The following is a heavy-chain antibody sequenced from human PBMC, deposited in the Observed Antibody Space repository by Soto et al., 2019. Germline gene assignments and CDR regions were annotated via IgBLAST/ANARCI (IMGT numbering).Heavy chain of an antibody. J-gene: IGHJ5*02. CDR2: FDHDEAET. CDR1: GYTLNEVA. Sequence: QVQLVQSGAEVKKPGASVKVSCKVSGYTLNEVAMPWVRQAPGKGLEWLGGFDHDEAETIYAQHFQGRVTMTEDTSTDTVYMELSSLRSEDTALYFCTTYHGDYNFDHWGQGTLVTVSS. D-gene: IGHD4-17*01. V-gene: IGHV1-24*01. CDR3: TTYHGDYNFDH.